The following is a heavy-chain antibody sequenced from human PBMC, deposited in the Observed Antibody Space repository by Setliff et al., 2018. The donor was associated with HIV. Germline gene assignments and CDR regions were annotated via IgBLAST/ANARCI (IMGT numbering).Heavy chain of an antibody. D-gene: IGHD3-3*01. CDR1: GFTFRNYW. Sequence: GGSLRLSCAASGFTFRNYWMHWVRQAPGKGLVWVSRIDGDGSGTSYADSVQGRFTISRDNAKNTLYLQMNGLRADDTAVYYCARAFSGYYFDYWGQGTLVTVSS. CDR2: IDGDGSGT. J-gene: IGHJ4*02. CDR3: ARAFSGYYFDY. V-gene: IGHV3-74*01.